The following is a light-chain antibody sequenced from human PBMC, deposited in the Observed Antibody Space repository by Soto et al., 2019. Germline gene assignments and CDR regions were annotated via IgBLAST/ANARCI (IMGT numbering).Light chain of an antibody. V-gene: IGKV1-17*01. CDR1: QSISSY. Sequence: DIQMTQSPSSLSASVGDRVPITFRASQSISSYLNWYQQKPGKAPKLLIYAASSLQSGVPSRFSGSGSGTEFTLTISSLQPEDFATYYCLQQNSYPWTFGQGTKVDIK. CDR2: AAS. J-gene: IGKJ1*01. CDR3: LQQNSYPWT.